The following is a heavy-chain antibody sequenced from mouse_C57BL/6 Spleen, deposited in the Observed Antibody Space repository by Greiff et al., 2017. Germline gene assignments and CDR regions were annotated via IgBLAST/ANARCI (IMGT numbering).Heavy chain of an antibody. V-gene: IGHV5-9*01. Sequence: EVQLVESGGGLVKPGGSLKLSCAASGFTFSSYTMSWVRQTPEKRLEWVATISGGGGNTYYPDSVKGRFTISRDNAKNTLYLQMSSLRSEDTALYYCARQGYDVDYYAMDYWGQGTSVTVSS. CDR1: GFTFSSYT. J-gene: IGHJ4*01. CDR2: ISGGGGNT. D-gene: IGHD2-14*01. CDR3: ARQGYDVDYYAMDY.